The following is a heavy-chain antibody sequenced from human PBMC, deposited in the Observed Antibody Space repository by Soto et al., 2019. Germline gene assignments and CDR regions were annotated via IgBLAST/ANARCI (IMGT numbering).Heavy chain of an antibody. V-gene: IGHV5-51*01. CDR3: ARGSTITMVRGVMYYYYGMDV. CDR1: GYSFTSYW. D-gene: IGHD3-10*01. J-gene: IGHJ6*02. CDR2: IYPGDSDT. Sequence: LGESLKISCKGSGYSFTSYWIGWVRQMPGKGLEWMGSIYPGDSDTRYSPSFQGQVTISADKSISTAYLQWSSLKASDTAMYYCARGSTITMVRGVMYYYYGMDVWGQGTTVTVSS.